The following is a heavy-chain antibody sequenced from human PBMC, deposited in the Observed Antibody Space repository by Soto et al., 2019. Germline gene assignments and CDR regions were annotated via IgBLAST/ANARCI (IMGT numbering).Heavy chain of an antibody. J-gene: IGHJ4*02. CDR1: GYTFTSYA. V-gene: IGHV1-3*01. Sequence: ASVKVSCKASGYTFTSYAMHWVRQAPGQRLEWMGWINAGNGNTKYSQKFQGRVTITRDTSASTAYMELSSLRSEDTAVYYCARVGGDSSRWYYFDYWGQGTLVTVSS. CDR2: INAGNGNT. CDR3: ARVGGDSSRWYYFDY. D-gene: IGHD6-13*01.